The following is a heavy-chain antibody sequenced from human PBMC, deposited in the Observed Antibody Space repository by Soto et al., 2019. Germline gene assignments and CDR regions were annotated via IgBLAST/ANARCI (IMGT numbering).Heavy chain of an antibody. Sequence: ASVKVSCKAFGYTVTGYDIHWVRQATGQGLEWMGWMNPHSGHTNYAQKFQGRVTMTRDTSISTAYMELTSLRSEDTAVYYCASDMSTTWGQGTLVTVSS. D-gene: IGHD2-2*01. V-gene: IGHV1-8*01. CDR3: ASDMSTT. CDR2: MNPHSGHT. CDR1: GYTVTGYD. J-gene: IGHJ5*02.